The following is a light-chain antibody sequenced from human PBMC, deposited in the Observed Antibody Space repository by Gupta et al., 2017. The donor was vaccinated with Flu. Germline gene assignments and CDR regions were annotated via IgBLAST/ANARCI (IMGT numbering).Light chain of an antibody. V-gene: IGLV2-14*01. CDR1: SSDVGTYNY. J-gene: IGLJ1*01. CDR3: SSYSSSSTYV. Sequence: QSALTQPASVSGSPGQSITISCTGTSSDVGTYNYVSWYQHHPGKAPKLMIYEVTYRPSGVSNRFSGSKSGNTASLTISGLQAEDESDYYCSSYSSSSTYVFGTGTKVTVL. CDR2: EVT.